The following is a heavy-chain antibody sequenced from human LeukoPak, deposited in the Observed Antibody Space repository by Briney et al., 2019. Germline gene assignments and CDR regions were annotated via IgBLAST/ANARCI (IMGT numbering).Heavy chain of an antibody. CDR3: ARERAVSGSYPFDY. Sequence: SETLSLTCAVYCGSFDGYFWNWIRQPPGKGLEWIGEISPSGGTNYNPSLKSRVTISVDTSKNQFSLKLTSVTAADTAVYYCARERAVSGSYPFDYWGQGTLVTVSS. D-gene: IGHD3-10*01. J-gene: IGHJ4*02. CDR1: CGSFDGYF. V-gene: IGHV4-34*01. CDR2: ISPSGGT.